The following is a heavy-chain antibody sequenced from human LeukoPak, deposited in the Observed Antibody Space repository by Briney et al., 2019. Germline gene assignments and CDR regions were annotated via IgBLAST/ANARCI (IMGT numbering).Heavy chain of an antibody. CDR3: GKDRLLDGYSNY. D-gene: IGHD5-24*01. J-gene: IGHJ4*02. CDR2: ISSTGDDT. CDR1: GFTFKNHA. Sequence: GGSLRLSCAASGFTFKNHAMSWVRQAPGKGLEWVSAISSTGDDTYYADSVKGRFTISRDNSRNTVYLQMNSLRDEDTAVYYCGKDRLLDGYSNYWGQGTLVTVSS. V-gene: IGHV3-23*01.